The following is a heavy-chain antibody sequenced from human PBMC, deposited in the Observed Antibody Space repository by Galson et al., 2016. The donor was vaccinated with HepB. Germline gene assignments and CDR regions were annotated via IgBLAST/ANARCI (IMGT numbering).Heavy chain of an antibody. CDR2: ISRSSSYT. CDR1: GFTFRLYY. V-gene: IGHV3-11*03. Sequence: SLRLSCAASGFTFRLYYMSWIRQAPGKGLEWVSYISRSSSYTNFADSVKGRFTISRGNAKNSLYLQMDSLRAEDTAVYYCARHRGDTGYDAFDIWGQGTMVTVSS. J-gene: IGHJ3*02. CDR3: ARHRGDTGYDAFDI. D-gene: IGHD5-12*01.